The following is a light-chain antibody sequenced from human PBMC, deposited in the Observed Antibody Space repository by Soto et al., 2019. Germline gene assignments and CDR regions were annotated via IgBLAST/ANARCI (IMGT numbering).Light chain of an antibody. V-gene: IGLV1-47*01. CDR3: QAYDYSLTASV. CDR2: RNN. CDR1: SSNIGSNY. Sequence: QSVLTQPPSASGTPGQRVNISCSGSSSNIGSNYVYWYRQFPGTAPKLLIQRNNQRPSGVPERFSGSKSGTSASLAITGLQAEDEADYYCQAYDYSLTASVFGGGTKLTVL. J-gene: IGLJ3*02.